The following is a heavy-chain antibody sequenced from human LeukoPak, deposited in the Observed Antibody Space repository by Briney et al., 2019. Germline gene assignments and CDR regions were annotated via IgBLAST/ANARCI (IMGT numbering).Heavy chain of an antibody. CDR3: AARPAAAGTFDY. Sequence: SETLSLTCAVYGGSFSGYYWSWIRQPPGKGLEWIGEINHSGSTNYNPSLKSRVTISVDTSKNQFSLKLSSVTAADTAVYYCAARPAAAGTFDYWGQGTLVTVSS. D-gene: IGHD6-13*01. V-gene: IGHV4-34*01. J-gene: IGHJ4*02. CDR1: GGSFSGYY. CDR2: INHSGST.